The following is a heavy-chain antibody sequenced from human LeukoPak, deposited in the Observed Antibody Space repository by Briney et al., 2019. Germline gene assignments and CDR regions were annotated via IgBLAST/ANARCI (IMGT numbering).Heavy chain of an antibody. CDR2: ISSSGSTI. Sequence: PGGSLRLSCAASGFTFSDYYMSWIRQAPGKGLEWVSYISSSGSTIYYADSVKGRFTISRDDAKNSLNLQMNSLRAEDTAVYYCARDGEGSQFWLDYWGQGTLVTVSS. D-gene: IGHD3-10*01. V-gene: IGHV3-11*01. CDR3: ARDGEGSQFWLDY. CDR1: GFTFSDYY. J-gene: IGHJ4*02.